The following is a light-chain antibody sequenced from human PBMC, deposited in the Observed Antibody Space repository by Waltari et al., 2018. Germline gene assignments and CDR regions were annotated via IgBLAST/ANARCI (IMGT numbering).Light chain of an antibody. V-gene: IGLV1-44*01. CDR2: GNS. Sequence: QSALTQEASVSGTVGQKVTLSCIGNTNNVGNYAVGWYQQISHGAPKTVMVGNSLPSGIPDRFSGSKSGTTASLTSSGLPPEDEGDYYFSAWDPSPSTHVFGTGTKVTV. CDR3: SAWDPSPSTHV. CDR1: TNNVGNYA. J-gene: IGLJ1*01.